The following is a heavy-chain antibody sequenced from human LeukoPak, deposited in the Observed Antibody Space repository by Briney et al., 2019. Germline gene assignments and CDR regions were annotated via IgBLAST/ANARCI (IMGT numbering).Heavy chain of an antibody. CDR1: GYTFTGYY. Sequence: GASVKVSCKASGYTFTGYYMHWVRQAPGQGLEWMGWINPNSGGTNYAQKFQGRVTMTRDTSITTAYMELSRLRSDDTAVYYYARDREFTYYYDSSDLNAFDIWGQGTMVTVSS. CDR2: INPNSGGT. V-gene: IGHV1-2*02. D-gene: IGHD3-22*01. CDR3: ARDREFTYYYDSSDLNAFDI. J-gene: IGHJ3*02.